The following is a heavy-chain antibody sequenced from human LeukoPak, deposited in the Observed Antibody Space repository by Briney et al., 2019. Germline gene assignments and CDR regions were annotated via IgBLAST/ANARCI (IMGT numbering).Heavy chain of an antibody. D-gene: IGHD6-13*01. CDR1: EFTFSNYA. CDR3: ARGSHIGAAGILDN. Sequence: PGGSLRLSCAASEFTFSNYAMNWVRQAPGKGLEWVSGISGSGGSTYYADSVKGRFTISRDDSENTLYLQMNSLRAEDTAVCYCARGSHIGAAGILDNWGQGTLVTVSS. V-gene: IGHV3-23*01. J-gene: IGHJ4*02. CDR2: ISGSGGST.